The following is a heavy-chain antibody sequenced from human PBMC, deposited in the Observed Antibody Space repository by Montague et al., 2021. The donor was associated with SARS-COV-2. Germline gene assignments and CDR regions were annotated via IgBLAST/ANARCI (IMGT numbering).Heavy chain of an antibody. V-gene: IGHV4-61*09. CDR1: GGSISTGNYY. D-gene: IGHD3-22*01. CDR2: IYTSGRT. J-gene: IGHJ4*02. CDR3: ARGILSMNMAVVVLLGGIYYFDS. Sequence: TLSLTCSVSGGSISTGNYYWSWIRQPAGKRLEWIGDIYTSGRTNYNPSLKSRVTISVDTSKNQFSLKLSSVTAADTAVYYCARGILSMNMAVVVLLGGIYYFDSWGQGTLVAVSS.